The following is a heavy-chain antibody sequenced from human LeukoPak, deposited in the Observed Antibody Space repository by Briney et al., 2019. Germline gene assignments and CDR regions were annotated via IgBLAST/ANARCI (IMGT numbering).Heavy chain of an antibody. Sequence: ASAKVSCKASGYTFTSYYMHWVRQAPGQGLEWMGIINPSGGSTSYAQKFQGRVTMTRDMSTSTAYMELRSLRSDDTAVYYCASWYGAYCGGDCYPDYWGQGTLVTVSS. V-gene: IGHV1-46*01. CDR3: ASWYGAYCGGDCYPDY. CDR1: GYTFTSYY. CDR2: INPSGGST. J-gene: IGHJ4*02. D-gene: IGHD2-21*02.